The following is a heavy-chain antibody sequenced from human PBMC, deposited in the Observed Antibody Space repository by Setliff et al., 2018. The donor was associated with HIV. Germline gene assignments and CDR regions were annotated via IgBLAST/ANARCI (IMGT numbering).Heavy chain of an antibody. J-gene: IGHJ4*02. CDR2: INHSGNT. CDR3: ATGLTMAPDH. D-gene: IGHD2-8*01. Sequence: SETLSLTCAVSGGSFTGYYWSWIRQTPGKGLEWIAEINHSGNTNYNPSLKSRVTISVVTSKNQFSLKLRSVTAADTAVYYCATGLTMAPDHWGQGSLVTVSS. CDR1: GGSFTGYY. V-gene: IGHV4-34*01.